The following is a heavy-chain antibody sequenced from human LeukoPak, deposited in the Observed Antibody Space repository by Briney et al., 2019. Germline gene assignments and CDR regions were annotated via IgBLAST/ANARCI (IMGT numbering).Heavy chain of an antibody. V-gene: IGHV4-39*07. D-gene: IGHD3-10*01. J-gene: IGHJ4*02. CDR3: ARQVLLWFGELSPPDY. CDR2: IYYSGST. Sequence: SETLSLTCTVSGGSISSSSYYWGWIRQPPGKGLEWIGSIYYSGSTYYNPSLKSRVTISVDTSKNQFSLKLSSVTAADTAVYYCARQVLLWFGELSPPDYWGQGTLVTVSS. CDR1: GGSISSSSYY.